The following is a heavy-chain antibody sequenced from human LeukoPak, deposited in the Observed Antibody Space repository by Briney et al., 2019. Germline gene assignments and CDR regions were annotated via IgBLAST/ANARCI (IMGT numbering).Heavy chain of an antibody. CDR3: ARTHYYGSGSYYTSYYYYYMDV. CDR1: EYTFTGYY. Sequence: AASVKVSCKASEYTFTGYYMHWVRQAPGQGLEWMGWINPNSGGTNYAQKLQGRVTMTTDTSTSTAYMELRSLRSDDTAVYYCARTHYYGSGSYYTSYYYYYMDVWGKGTTVTISS. J-gene: IGHJ6*03. D-gene: IGHD3-10*01. V-gene: IGHV1-2*02. CDR2: INPNSGGT.